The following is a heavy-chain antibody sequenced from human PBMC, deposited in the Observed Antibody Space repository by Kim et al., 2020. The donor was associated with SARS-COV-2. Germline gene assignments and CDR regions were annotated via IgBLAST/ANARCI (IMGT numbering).Heavy chain of an antibody. CDR3: ARRDFWSGYDT. Sequence: TNSSPSLKSRVTISVDTSKNQFSLKLSSVTAADTAVYYCARRDFWSGYDTWGQGTLVTVSS. CDR2: T. D-gene: IGHD3-3*01. V-gene: IGHV4-4*09. J-gene: IGHJ4*02.